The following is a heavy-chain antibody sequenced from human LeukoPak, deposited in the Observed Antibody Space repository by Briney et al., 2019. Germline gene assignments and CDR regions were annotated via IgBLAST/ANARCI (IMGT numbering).Heavy chain of an antibody. CDR3: ARAGDYDTSGYYFDY. CDR2: IWYDGSNK. CDR1: GFTFSSYG. D-gene: IGHD3-22*01. Sequence: GGSLRLSCAASGFTFSSYGMHWVRQAPGKGLEWVTVIWYDGSNKYYADSVKGRFTISRDNSKNTLYLQMNSLRAEDTAVYYYARAGDYDTSGYYFDYWGQGTLVTVSS. J-gene: IGHJ4*02. V-gene: IGHV3-33*01.